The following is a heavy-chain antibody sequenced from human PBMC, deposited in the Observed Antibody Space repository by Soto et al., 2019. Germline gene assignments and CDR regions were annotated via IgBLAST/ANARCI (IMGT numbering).Heavy chain of an antibody. CDR2: FDPEDGET. CDR1: GYTLTELS. V-gene: IGHV1-24*01. J-gene: IGHJ6*02. CDR3: ALQGFNYYCYGMDV. Sequence: SVKVSCKVSGYTLTELSMHWVRQAPGKGLEWMGGFDPEDGETIYAQKFQGRVTMTEDTSTDTAYMELSSLRSEDTAVYYCALQGFNYYCYGMDVWGQGTTVIVSS.